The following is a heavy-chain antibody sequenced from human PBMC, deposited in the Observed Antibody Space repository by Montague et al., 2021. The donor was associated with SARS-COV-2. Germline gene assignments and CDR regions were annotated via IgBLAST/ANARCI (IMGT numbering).Heavy chain of an antibody. CDR2: IYKNENS. D-gene: IGHD4-17*01. V-gene: IGHV4-59*13. J-gene: IGHJ4*02. Sequence: SETLSLTCTVSGGSISSYYWSWIRQTPGKGLEWIAYIYKNENSNYNPSLKSRVAISLDTSRSQIYLNMTSVTAAATAMYFCAGERDYRRNFDFWGQGALVSVS. CDR3: AGERDYRRNFDF. CDR1: GGSISSYY.